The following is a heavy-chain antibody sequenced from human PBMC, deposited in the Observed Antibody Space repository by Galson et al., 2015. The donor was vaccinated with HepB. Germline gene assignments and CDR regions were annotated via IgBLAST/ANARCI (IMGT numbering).Heavy chain of an antibody. J-gene: IGHJ4*02. CDR3: AKGSLRFGDVNSPNRWDLDY. CDR2: ISYDGDNK. D-gene: IGHD3-16*01. Sequence: SLRLSCAVSGFTFNRYGMHWVRQAPGKGLEWMAVISYDGDNKYYADSVKGRFTISRDNSKNTLYLQMNSLRAEDTAVYYCAKGSLRFGDVNSPNRWDLDYWGQGTLVTVSS. CDR1: GFTFNRYG. V-gene: IGHV3-30*18.